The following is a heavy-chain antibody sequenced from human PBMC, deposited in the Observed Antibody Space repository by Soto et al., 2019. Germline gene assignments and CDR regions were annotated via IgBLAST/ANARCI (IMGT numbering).Heavy chain of an antibody. CDR2: ISGSGGNT. Sequence: GGSLRLSSIGSGFTFSSHAMPWVRQAPRKGLEWVSTISGSGGNTYHSECVKGRLAPSRDNSMFTLYLQLRSLRSEDTAVYYCAAPAGDTSTWYAPSYDYWGQGTLVTVSS. CDR1: GFTFSSHA. CDR3: AAPAGDTSTWYAPSYDY. D-gene: IGHD5-18*01. J-gene: IGHJ4*02. V-gene: IGHV3-23*01.